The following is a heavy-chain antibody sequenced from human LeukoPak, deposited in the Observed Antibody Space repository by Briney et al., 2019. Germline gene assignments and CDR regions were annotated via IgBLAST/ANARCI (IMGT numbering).Heavy chain of an antibody. CDR1: GYTFTSYG. J-gene: IGHJ3*02. V-gene: IGHV1-18*01. Sequence: ASVKVSCKASGYTFTSYGISWVRRAPGQGLEWMGWISAYNGNTNYAQKLQGRVTMTTDTSTSTAYMELRSLRSDDTAVYYCARDSGPYYDFWSGSQRAFDIWGQGTMVTVSS. CDR2: ISAYNGNT. D-gene: IGHD3-3*01. CDR3: ARDSGPYYDFWSGSQRAFDI.